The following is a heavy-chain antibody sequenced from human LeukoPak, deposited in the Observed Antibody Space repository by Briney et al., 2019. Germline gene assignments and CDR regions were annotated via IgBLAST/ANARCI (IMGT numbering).Heavy chain of an antibody. CDR2: ISGSGGST. CDR3: AKDRENTVVTKYYYYYGMDV. Sequence: GGSLRLSCAASGFTFSSYAMSWVGQAPGKGLEWVSAISGSGGSTYYADSVKGRFTISRDNSKNTLYLQMNSLRAEDTAVYYCAKDRENTVVTKYYYYYGMDVWGQGTTVTVSS. CDR1: GFTFSSYA. J-gene: IGHJ6*02. D-gene: IGHD4-23*01. V-gene: IGHV3-23*01.